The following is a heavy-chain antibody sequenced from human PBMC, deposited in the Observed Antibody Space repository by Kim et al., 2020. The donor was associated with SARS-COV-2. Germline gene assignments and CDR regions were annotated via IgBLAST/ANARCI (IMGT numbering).Heavy chain of an antibody. CDR1: GGTFSSYA. J-gene: IGHJ6*02. V-gene: IGHV1-69*13. Sequence: SVKVSCKASGGTFSSYAISWVRQAPGQGLEWMGGIIPIFGTANYAQKFQGRVTITADESTSTAYMELSSLRSEDTAVYYCARDLSTVTTHYYYYGMDVWGQGTTVTVSS. CDR3: ARDLSTVTTHYYYYGMDV. CDR2: IIPIFGTA. D-gene: IGHD4-17*01.